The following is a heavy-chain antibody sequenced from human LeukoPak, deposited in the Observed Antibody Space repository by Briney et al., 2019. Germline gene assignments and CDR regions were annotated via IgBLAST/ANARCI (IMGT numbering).Heavy chain of an antibody. V-gene: IGHV1-69*13. CDR2: IIPIFGTA. D-gene: IGHD3-3*01. J-gene: IGHJ6*02. CDR1: GYTFTSHD. CDR3: ARDSHAGNYDFWSGYPSWGMDV. Sequence: SVKVSCKASGYTFTSHDISWVRQAPGQGLEWMGGIIPIFGTANYAQKFQGRVTITADESTSTAYMELSSLRSEDTAVYYCARDSHAGNYDFWSGYPSWGMDVWGQGTTVTVSS.